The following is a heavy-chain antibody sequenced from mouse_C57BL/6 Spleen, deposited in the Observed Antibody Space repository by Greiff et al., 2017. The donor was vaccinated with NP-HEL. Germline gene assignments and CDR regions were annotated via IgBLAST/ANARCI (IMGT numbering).Heavy chain of an antibody. V-gene: IGHV5-9-1*02. CDR2: ISSGGDYI. CDR3: TREGDYGRDYYAMDY. CDR1: GFTFSSYA. D-gene: IGHD1-1*01. J-gene: IGHJ4*01. Sequence: EVHLVESGEGLVKPGGSLKLSCAASGFTFSSYAMSWVRQTPEKRLEWVAYISSGGDYIYYADTVKGRFTISRDNARNTLYLQMSSLKSEDTAMYYCTREGDYGRDYYAMDYWGQGTSVTVSS.